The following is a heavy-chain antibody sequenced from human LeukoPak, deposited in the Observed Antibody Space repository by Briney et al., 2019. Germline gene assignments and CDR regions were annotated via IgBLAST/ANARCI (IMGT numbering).Heavy chain of an antibody. Sequence: SETLSLTCTVSGGSVSNYYWSWIRQSPGKGLEWIGYIYYSGSTNYNPSLKSRVTISVDTSKNQFSLKLSSVAAADTAVYYCARGYGGPDYWGQGTLVTVSS. D-gene: IGHD4-23*01. CDR2: IYYSGST. CDR3: ARGYGGPDY. J-gene: IGHJ4*02. CDR1: GGSVSNYY. V-gene: IGHV4-59*02.